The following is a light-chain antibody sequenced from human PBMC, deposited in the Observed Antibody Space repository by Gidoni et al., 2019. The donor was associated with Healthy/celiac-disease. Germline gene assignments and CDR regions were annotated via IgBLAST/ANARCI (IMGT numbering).Light chain of an antibody. Sequence: DIVMTPSPLSLPVTPGEPASISCRSSQSLLHSNGYNYLDWYLQKPGQSPQLLIYLGSTRASGVPDRFSGSGSGTDFTLKISRVEAEDVGVYYCMQALQTKLTFGGGTKVEIK. V-gene: IGKV2-28*01. CDR2: LGS. CDR3: MQALQTKLT. CDR1: QSLLHSNGYNY. J-gene: IGKJ4*01.